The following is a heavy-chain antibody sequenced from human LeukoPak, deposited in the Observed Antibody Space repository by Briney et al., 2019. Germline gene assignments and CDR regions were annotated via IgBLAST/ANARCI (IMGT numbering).Heavy chain of an antibody. CDR1: GYTFTGYY. CDR3: AREGGNGGFDY. D-gene: IGHD2-8*01. Sequence: ASVKVSCKASGYTFTGYYMHWVRQAPGQGLEWMGWINPNSGGTNYAQKFQGRVTMTRDTSISTAYMELSTLISDDTALYCCAREGGNGGFDYWGQGTLLTVSS. CDR2: INPNSGGT. J-gene: IGHJ4*02. V-gene: IGHV1-2*02.